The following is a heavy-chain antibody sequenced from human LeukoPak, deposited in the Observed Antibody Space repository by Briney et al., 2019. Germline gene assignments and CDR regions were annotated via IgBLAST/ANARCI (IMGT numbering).Heavy chain of an antibody. V-gene: IGHV4-59*01. CDR2: IYYSGST. CDR1: GGSISSYY. Sequence: SSETLSLTCTVSGGSISSYYWSWIRQPPGKGLEWIGYIYYSGSTNYNPSLKSRVTISVDTSKNQFSLKLSSVTAADTAVYYCAPYSSAGWFDPWGQGTLVTVSS. D-gene: IGHD6-19*01. J-gene: IGHJ5*02. CDR3: APYSSAGWFDP.